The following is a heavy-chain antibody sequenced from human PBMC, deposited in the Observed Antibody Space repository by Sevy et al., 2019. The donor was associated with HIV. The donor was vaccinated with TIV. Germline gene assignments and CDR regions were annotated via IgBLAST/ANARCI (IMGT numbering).Heavy chain of an antibody. D-gene: IGHD1-26*01. V-gene: IGHV3-30*18. CDR3: ANAYSGSYSHSYLYALDV. CDR2: ISHHGINE. J-gene: IGHJ6*02. Sequence: GGSLRLSCIGSGFSFSYYGIHWVRQAPGKGLDWVALISHHGINEYYADSVKGRFTISRDNSKNTVYLEMNSLGNEDTAIYFCANAYSGSYSHSYLYALDVWGQGTTVTVSS. CDR1: GFSFSYYG.